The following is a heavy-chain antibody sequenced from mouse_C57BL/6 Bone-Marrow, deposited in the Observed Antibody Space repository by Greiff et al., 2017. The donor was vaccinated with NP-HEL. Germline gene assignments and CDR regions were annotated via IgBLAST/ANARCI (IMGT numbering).Heavy chain of an antibody. CDR3: ARGYSNYVGWFAY. Sequence: EVKLQESGAELVKPGASVKLSCTASGFNIKDYYMHWVKQRTEQGPEGIGRIDPEDGETKYAPKFQGKAPITADTSSNTAYLQLSSLTSEDTAVYYCARGYSNYVGWFAYWGQGTLVTVSA. V-gene: IGHV14-2*01. D-gene: IGHD2-5*01. CDR2: IDPEDGET. CDR1: GFNIKDYY. J-gene: IGHJ3*01.